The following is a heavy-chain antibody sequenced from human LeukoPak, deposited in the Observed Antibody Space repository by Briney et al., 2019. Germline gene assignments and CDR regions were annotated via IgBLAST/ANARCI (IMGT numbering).Heavy chain of an antibody. V-gene: IGHV3-9*01. CDR1: GFTFDDYA. Sequence: PGGSLRLSCAASGFTFDDYAMHWVRQAPGKGLEWVSGISWNSGSIGYADSVKGRFTISRDNAKNSLYLQMNSLRAEDTAVYYCARRQDYDGRGYEHWGQGALVTVSS. J-gene: IGHJ1*01. CDR2: ISWNSGSI. D-gene: IGHD3-22*01. CDR3: ARRQDYDGRGYEH.